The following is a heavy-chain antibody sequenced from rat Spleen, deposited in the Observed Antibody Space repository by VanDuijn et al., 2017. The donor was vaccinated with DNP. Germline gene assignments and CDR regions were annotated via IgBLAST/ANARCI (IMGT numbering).Heavy chain of an antibody. CDR3: AKGPNYGGWSDYFDY. Sequence: EVKLVESGGGLVQPGRSLRLSCAASGFNFKAYWMGWVRQAPGKGLEWIGEINDDSSIINYIPSLKEKITISRDNVQNTLYLQMSKVGSEDTAIYYCAKGPNYGGWSDYFDYWGQGVMVTVSS. V-gene: IGHV4-2*01. CDR1: GFNFKAYW. D-gene: IGHD1-11*01. J-gene: IGHJ2*01. CDR2: INDDSSII.